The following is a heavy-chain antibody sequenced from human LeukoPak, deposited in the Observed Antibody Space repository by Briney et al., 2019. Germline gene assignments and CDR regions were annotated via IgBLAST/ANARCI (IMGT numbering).Heavy chain of an antibody. CDR3: AGLRIGYDILTGYIDW. Sequence: SETLSLTCTVSGGSISSSSYYWGWIRQPPGKGLEWIGSIYYSGSTYYNPSLKSRVTISVDTSKNQFSLKLSSVTAADTAVYYCAGLRIGYDILTGYIDWWGQGTLVTVSS. CDR2: IYYSGST. CDR1: GGSISSSSYY. V-gene: IGHV4-39*07. D-gene: IGHD3-9*01. J-gene: IGHJ4*02.